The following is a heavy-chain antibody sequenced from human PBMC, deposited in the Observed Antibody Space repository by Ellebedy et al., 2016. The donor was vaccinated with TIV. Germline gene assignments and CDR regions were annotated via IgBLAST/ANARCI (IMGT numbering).Heavy chain of an antibody. D-gene: IGHD2-2*01. CDR3: ARSDGSTSCYAGGECSWYFDY. J-gene: IGHJ4*02. Sequence: AASVKVSCKASGYTFTSYYMHWVRQAPGQGLEWMGIINPSGGSTSYAQKFQGRVTMTRDTSTSTVYMELSSLRSEDTAVYYCARSDGSTSCYAGGECSWYFDYWGQGTLVTVSS. CDR1: GYTFTSYY. V-gene: IGHV1-46*01. CDR2: INPSGGST.